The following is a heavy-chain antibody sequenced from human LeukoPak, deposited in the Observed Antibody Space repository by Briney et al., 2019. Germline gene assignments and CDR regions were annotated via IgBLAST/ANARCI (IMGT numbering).Heavy chain of an antibody. V-gene: IGHV1-18*01. CDR3: ARDVGRSDGLDY. D-gene: IGHD3-16*01. CDR2: ISAYNGNT. Sequence: GASVKVCCKASGYTFTSYVISWVGQAPGQGLEWMGWISAYNGNTDYAQSLQGRVTMTIDTSTSTVYMELRSLRSDDTAVYYCARDVGRSDGLDYWGQGTLVTASS. J-gene: IGHJ4*02. CDR1: GYTFTSYV.